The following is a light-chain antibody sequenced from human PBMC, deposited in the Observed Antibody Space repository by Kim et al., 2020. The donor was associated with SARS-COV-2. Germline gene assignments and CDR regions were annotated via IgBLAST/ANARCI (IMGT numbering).Light chain of an antibody. Sequence: FVGERVTSPYRASQDIRNDLGWYQQNPGRAPKRLIYGASSLQSGVPSRFSGSGSGTEFTLTISTLQPEDFATYFCLQHNTYPITFVQGTRLEIK. CDR2: GAS. CDR3: LQHNTYPIT. CDR1: QDIRND. V-gene: IGKV1-17*01. J-gene: IGKJ5*01.